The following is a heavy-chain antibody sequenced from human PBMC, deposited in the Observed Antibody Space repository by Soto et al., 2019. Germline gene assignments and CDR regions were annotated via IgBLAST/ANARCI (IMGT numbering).Heavy chain of an antibody. CDR1: GGSFSGYY. CDR3: ARVTASLPF. D-gene: IGHD5-18*01. J-gene: IGHJ4*02. V-gene: IGHV4-34*01. Sequence: PSETLSLTCAVYGGSFSGYYWSWIRQPPGKGLEWIGEINHSGSTNYNPSLKSRVTISVDTSKNQFSLKLSSVTAADTAVYYCARVTASLPFWGQGTLVTVSS. CDR2: INHSGST.